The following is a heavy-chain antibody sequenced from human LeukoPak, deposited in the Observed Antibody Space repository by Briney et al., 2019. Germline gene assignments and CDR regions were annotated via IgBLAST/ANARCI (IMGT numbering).Heavy chain of an antibody. Sequence: SETLSLTCTVSGGSISSYYWSWIRQPPGKGLEWMGYIYYSGITDYNPSLKSRVITSVNSSKNQFPLKLSSVTAEKTAVYYWAREGVAKYYFDFWGQGTLVTVSS. V-gene: IGHV4-59*01. CDR3: AREGVAKYYFDF. J-gene: IGHJ4*02. CDR2: IYYSGIT. CDR1: GGSISSYY. D-gene: IGHD2-15*01.